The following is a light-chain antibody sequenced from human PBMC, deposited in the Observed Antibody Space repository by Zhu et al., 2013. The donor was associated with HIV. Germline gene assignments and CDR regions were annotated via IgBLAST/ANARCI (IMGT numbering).Light chain of an antibody. V-gene: IGKV3-20*01. CDR1: QRVSSTY. J-gene: IGKJ1*01. CDR2: AAS. CDR3: QQYGSSPRT. Sequence: IVLTQSPGTLSLSPGDRVTLSCRASQRVSSTYVAWYQQKPGQAPRLLIYAASTRATGIPDRFSGSGSGTDFTLTISRLEPEDFAVYYCQQYGSSPRTFGQGTKVEIK.